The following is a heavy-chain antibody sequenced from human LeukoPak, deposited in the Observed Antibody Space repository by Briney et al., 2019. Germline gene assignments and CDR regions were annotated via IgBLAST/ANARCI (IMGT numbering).Heavy chain of an antibody. V-gene: IGHV3-48*02. CDR3: ARSFDYSDPFDY. D-gene: IGHD4-17*01. CDR1: GFTFSSYS. Sequence: PGGSLRLSCAASGFTFSSYSMNWVRQAPGEGLEWVSYISSSSSTIYYADSVEGRFTISRDNAKNSLYLQMNSLRDEDTAVYYCARSFDYSDPFDYWGQGTLVTVAS. J-gene: IGHJ4*02. CDR2: ISSSSSTI.